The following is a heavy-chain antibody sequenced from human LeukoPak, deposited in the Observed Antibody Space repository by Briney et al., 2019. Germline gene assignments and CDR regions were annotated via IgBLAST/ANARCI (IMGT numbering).Heavy chain of an antibody. D-gene: IGHD3-10*01. V-gene: IGHV1-58*02. CDR2: IVVGSGNT. CDR1: GFTFTSSA. J-gene: IGHJ3*02. Sequence: ASVKVSCKASGFTFTSSAMQWVRQARGQRLEWIGWIVVGSGNTNYAQKFQERVTITGDMSTSTAYMELSSLRSEDTAVYYCAADPQGASRDDAFDIWGQGTMVTVSS. CDR3: AADPQGASRDDAFDI.